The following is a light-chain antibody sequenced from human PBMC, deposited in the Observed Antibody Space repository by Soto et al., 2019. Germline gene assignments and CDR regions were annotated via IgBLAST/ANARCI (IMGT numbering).Light chain of an antibody. CDR2: DVS. V-gene: IGLV2-11*01. CDR3: CSYAGSYTNV. J-gene: IGLJ1*01. Sequence: QSALTQPRSVSGSPGQSVTISCTGTSSDVGGYNYVSWYQQHPGKAPKLMIYDVSKRPSGVPDRFSGSKSGNTASLTISGLKSEAEADYYCCSYAGSYTNVFGTGTKAXVL. CDR1: SSDVGGYNY.